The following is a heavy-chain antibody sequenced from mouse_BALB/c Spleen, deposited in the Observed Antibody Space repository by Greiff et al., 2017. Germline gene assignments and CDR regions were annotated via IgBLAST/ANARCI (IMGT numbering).Heavy chain of an antibody. V-gene: IGHV5-17*02. D-gene: IGHD1-1*01. CDR1: GFTFSSFG. CDR2: ISSGSSTI. Sequence: EVKLMESGGGLVQPGGSRKLSCAASGFTFSSFGMHWVRQAPEKGLEWVAYISSGSSTIYYADTVKGRFTISRDNPKNTLFLQMTSLRSEDTAMYYYARGSSYGYAMDYWGQGTSVTVS. CDR3: ARGSSYGYAMDY. J-gene: IGHJ4*01.